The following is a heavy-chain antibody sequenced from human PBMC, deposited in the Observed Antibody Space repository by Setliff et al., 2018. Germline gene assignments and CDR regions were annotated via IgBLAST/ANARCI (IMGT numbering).Heavy chain of an antibody. V-gene: IGHV1-18*01. D-gene: IGHD3-22*01. Sequence: ASVKVSCKTSGFRFTNFGFSWVRQAPGQGLEWLGSISPYSGNTNYPQWLQGRVTMTTDTSATTVYMELKSLRSDDTAVYYCARAAKYDSSGYYGFWFDPWGQGNLVTVS. CDR2: ISPYSGNT. CDR1: GFRFTNFG. J-gene: IGHJ5*02. CDR3: ARAAKYDSSGYYGFWFDP.